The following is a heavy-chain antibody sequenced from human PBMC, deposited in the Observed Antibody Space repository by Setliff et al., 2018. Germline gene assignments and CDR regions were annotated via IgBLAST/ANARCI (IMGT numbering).Heavy chain of an antibody. Sequence: SETLSLTCTVSGDSINSRTYYWSWIRQPAGKGLEWIGHIYTSWSTIYNPSLKSRLTISLDTSKNQFSLNLSSVTAADTAVYYCARMSGFLYMDVWGKGPRSPSP. CDR1: GDSINSRTYY. J-gene: IGHJ6*03. CDR3: ARMSGFLYMDV. D-gene: IGHD3-3*01. CDR2: IYTSWST. V-gene: IGHV4-61*09.